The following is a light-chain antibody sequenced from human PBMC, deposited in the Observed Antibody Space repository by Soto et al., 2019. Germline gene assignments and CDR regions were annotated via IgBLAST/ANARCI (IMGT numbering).Light chain of an antibody. V-gene: IGKV4-1*01. CDR2: WAS. CDR3: QQYYSTPLT. J-gene: IGKJ4*01. Sequence: DIVMTQSPDSLAVSLGERAPINCKSSQSVLYSSNNKNYLAWYQQKPRQPPKLLIYWASTRESGVPDRFSGSGSGTDFTLTISSLQAEDVAVYYCQQYYSTPLTFGGGTKVDI. CDR1: QSVLYSSNNKNY.